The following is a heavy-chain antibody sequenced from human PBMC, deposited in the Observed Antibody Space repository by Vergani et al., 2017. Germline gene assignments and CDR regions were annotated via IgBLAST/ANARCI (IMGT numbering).Heavy chain of an antibody. J-gene: IGHJ6*03. CDR3: ARVNTETNGHLYYYYYMDV. V-gene: IGHV4-34*01. D-gene: IGHD4-11*01. CDR2: IDHTGRP. CDR1: GGSFTSYH. Sequence: QVQLQQWGGGLLKPSETLSLTCVVNGGSFTSYHWTWIRQSPGEGREWVGDIDHTGRPDYNPSLKRRLTMSVDNSRNQFSLTLNSVTATDTAIYFCARVNTETNGHLYYYYYMDVWGQGTAVTVS.